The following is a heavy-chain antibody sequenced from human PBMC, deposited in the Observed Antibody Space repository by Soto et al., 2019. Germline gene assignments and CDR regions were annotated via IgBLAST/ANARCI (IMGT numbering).Heavy chain of an antibody. J-gene: IGHJ6*02. V-gene: IGHV3-30-3*01. CDR3: ARAIGLWVVVNGMDV. D-gene: IGHD3-22*01. Sequence: QVQLVESGGGVVQPGRSLRLSCVASGFMFSAYALHWVRQAPGKGLEWVAILSYDGSNEHYADSVQGRFTISRDNSKNTLYLQMNSLRDEDTAVYYCARAIGLWVVVNGMDVWGQGTTVTVSS. CDR1: GFMFSAYA. CDR2: LSYDGSNE.